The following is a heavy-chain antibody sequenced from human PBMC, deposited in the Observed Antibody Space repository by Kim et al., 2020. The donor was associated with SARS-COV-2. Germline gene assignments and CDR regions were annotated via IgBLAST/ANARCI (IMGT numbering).Heavy chain of an antibody. CDR3: ARGHTVLWFGESNDAFDI. Sequence: ASVKVSCKASGYTFTSYAMHWVRQAPGQRLEWMGWINAGNGNTKYSQKFQGRVTITRDTSASTAYMELSSLRSEDTAVYYCARGHTVLWFGESNDAFDIWGQGTMVTVSS. CDR2: INAGNGNT. D-gene: IGHD3-10*01. V-gene: IGHV1-3*01. CDR1: GYTFTSYA. J-gene: IGHJ3*02.